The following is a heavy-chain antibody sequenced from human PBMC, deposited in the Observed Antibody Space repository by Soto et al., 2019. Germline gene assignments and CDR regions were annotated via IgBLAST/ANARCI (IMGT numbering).Heavy chain of an antibody. CDR1: GYTFSSYY. CDR2: FHPSSGKT. Sequence: ASVKVSCKASGYTFSSYYIQWVRQAPGQGLEWMAIFHPSSGKTTYAQRFQDRVALTRDTSTSTVDMELSSLRSEDTAVYFCARSGCYSYYVMDVWGQGTTVTVSS. D-gene: IGHD3-3*01. CDR3: ARSGCYSYYVMDV. J-gene: IGHJ6*02. V-gene: IGHV1-46*01.